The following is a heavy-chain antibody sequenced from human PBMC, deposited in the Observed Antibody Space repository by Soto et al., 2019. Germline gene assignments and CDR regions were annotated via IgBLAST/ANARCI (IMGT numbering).Heavy chain of an antibody. CDR3: APFYVHNSYYYYYYLYV. D-gene: IGHD3-16*01. Sequence: ASVKVSCKASGYTFTSYDIKWVRQATGQGLERMGWMNPNSGNTGYAQKFQGRGTMTRNTSISTAYMELSSLRSEDTAVDYCAPFYVHNSYYYYYYLYVWAKRTTVTVSS. V-gene: IGHV1-8*01. J-gene: IGHJ6*03. CDR1: GYTFTSYD. CDR2: MNPNSGNT.